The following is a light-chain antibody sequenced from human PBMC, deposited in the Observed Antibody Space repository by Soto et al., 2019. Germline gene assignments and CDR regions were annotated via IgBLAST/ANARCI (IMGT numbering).Light chain of an antibody. J-gene: IGKJ2*01. Sequence: EILMTQSPGTLSVSPGERVTLSCRASQSISTNLAWYQQKPGQAPRLLIYGASTRATDTPARFSGSGSGTDFSLTISRLQSEDSAVYYCQHYNSWPRYTFGQGTKVEIK. CDR3: QHYNSWPRYT. CDR1: QSISTN. V-gene: IGKV3-15*01. CDR2: GAS.